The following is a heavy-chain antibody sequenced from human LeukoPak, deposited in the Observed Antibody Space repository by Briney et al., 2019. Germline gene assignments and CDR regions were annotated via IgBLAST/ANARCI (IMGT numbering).Heavy chain of an antibody. J-gene: IGHJ3*02. CDR1: GYTFTSYG. Sequence: GASVKVSCKASGYTFTSYGISWVRQAPGQGLEWMGWISAYNGNTNYAQKLQGRVTMTTDTSTSTAYMELRSLRSDDTAVYYCASTFSVAVAGLDAFDIWGQGTMVTVSS. CDR3: ASTFSVAVAGLDAFDI. D-gene: IGHD6-19*01. V-gene: IGHV1-18*01. CDR2: ISAYNGNT.